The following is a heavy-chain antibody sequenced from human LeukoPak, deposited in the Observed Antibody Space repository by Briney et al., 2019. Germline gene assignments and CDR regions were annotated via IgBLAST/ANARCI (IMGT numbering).Heavy chain of an antibody. Sequence: SETLSLTCPVSGGSISTYYWNWIRQPPGKGLEWIGYVYYSGSTNYNPSLKSRVTISLDTSKNQFSLKLSSVTAADTAVYFCARRKAYSDFFDFWGQGTLGTVSS. CDR2: VYYSGST. D-gene: IGHD4-11*01. CDR1: GGSISTYY. CDR3: ARRKAYSDFFDF. J-gene: IGHJ4*02. V-gene: IGHV4-59*08.